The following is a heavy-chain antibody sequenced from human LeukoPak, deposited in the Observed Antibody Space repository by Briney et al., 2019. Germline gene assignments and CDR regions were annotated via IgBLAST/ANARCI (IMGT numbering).Heavy chain of an antibody. CDR3: ARDHYNWTPDQGYKVFDY. Sequence: GGSLRLSCAASGFTFSHDWMSWVRQAPGKGLERVASIKQDGSGEHYVDSVKGRFTISRDNAKNSLYLQMNSLRAEDTAVYYCARDHYNWTPDQGYKVFDYWGQGSLVTVSS. CDR2: IKQDGSGE. J-gene: IGHJ4*02. CDR1: GFTFSHDW. D-gene: IGHD1-20*01. V-gene: IGHV3-7*01.